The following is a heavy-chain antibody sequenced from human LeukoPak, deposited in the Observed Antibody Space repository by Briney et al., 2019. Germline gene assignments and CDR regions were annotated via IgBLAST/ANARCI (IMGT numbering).Heavy chain of an antibody. CDR2: INPNGGGT. D-gene: IGHD6-19*01. CDR3: ARGTERVAGTLY. CDR1: GYTFTGYY. Sequence: ASVKVSCKASGYTFTGYYMHWVRQAPGQGLEWMGWINPNGGGTNYAQKFQGRVTMTRDTSISTAYMELSRLRSDDTAVYYCARGTERVAGTLYWGQGTLVTVSS. J-gene: IGHJ4*02. V-gene: IGHV1-2*02.